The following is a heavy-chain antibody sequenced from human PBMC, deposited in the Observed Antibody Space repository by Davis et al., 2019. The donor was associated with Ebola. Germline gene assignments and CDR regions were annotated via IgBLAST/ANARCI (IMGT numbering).Heavy chain of an antibody. J-gene: IGHJ4*02. D-gene: IGHD5-18*01. Sequence: ASVKVSCKASGYTFTTYGISWVRQAPGPGLEWLAWINSYNDNANYAQKFQGRVTLTTDTSTNTAYMELRDLRSDDSARYYCARLAMVAAGCHDYWGQGSLVAVSS. CDR1: GYTFTTYG. V-gene: IGHV1-18*01. CDR2: INSYNDNA. CDR3: ARLAMVAAGCHDY.